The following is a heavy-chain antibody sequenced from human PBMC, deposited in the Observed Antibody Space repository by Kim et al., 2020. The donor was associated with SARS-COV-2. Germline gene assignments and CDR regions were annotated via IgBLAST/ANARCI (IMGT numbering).Heavy chain of an antibody. J-gene: IGHJ4*02. Sequence: GRSLRLLCAASGFSFRSYAMHWVRQAPGKGLEWVAVISYDGSNKYYADSVKGRFTISRDNSKNTLYLQMNSLRAEDTAVYYCARDAIYPFNSSGWVSSGHWGQGTLVTVSS. CDR3: ARDAIYPFNSSGWVSSGH. CDR1: GFSFRSYA. V-gene: IGHV3-30-3*01. CDR2: ISYDGSNK. D-gene: IGHD6-19*01.